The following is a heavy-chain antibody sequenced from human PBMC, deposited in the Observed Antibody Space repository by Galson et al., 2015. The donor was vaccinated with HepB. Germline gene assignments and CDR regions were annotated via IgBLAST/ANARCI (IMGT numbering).Heavy chain of an antibody. CDR1: GFTSSDYA. CDR2: ISGSGGNT. V-gene: IGHV3-23*01. Sequence: SLRLSCAASGFTSSDYAMSWVRQAPGKGLEWVSGISGSGGNTYYADSVKGRFTISRDNSKHTLYLQMNSLGVEDTAIYYCAKQGGDCTRTSCYSVIASDIWGQGTMVTVSS. J-gene: IGHJ3*02. CDR3: AKQGGDCTRTSCYSVIASDI. D-gene: IGHD2-2*01.